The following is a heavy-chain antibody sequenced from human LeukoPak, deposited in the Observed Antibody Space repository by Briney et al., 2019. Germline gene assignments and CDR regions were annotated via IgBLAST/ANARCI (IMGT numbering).Heavy chain of an antibody. V-gene: IGHV4-59*08. CDR2: IYYSGST. CDR3: ARHRGYSNYFDY. J-gene: IGHJ4*02. CDR1: GGSISSYY. Sequence: PSETLSLTCTVSGGSISSYYWSWIRQPPGKGLEWIGYIYYSGSTNYNPSLKSRVTISVDTSKNQFSLKLSSVTAADTAVYYCARHRGYSNYFDYWGQGTLVTVSS. D-gene: IGHD4-11*01.